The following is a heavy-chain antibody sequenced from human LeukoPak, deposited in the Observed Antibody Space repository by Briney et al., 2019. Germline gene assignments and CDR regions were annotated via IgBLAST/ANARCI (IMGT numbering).Heavy chain of an antibody. CDR2: IVGSGSTT. CDR3: AKTSGYYDY. Sequence: GGCLRLSCAASGFTFSSYAMTWVRQAPGKGLEWVSVIVGSGSTTYYADSVKGRFTISRDNSKNTLYLQMNSLRAEDRAVYYCAKTSGYYDYWGEGTLASVSS. D-gene: IGHD2-8*02. CDR1: GFTFSSYA. V-gene: IGHV3-23*01. J-gene: IGHJ4*02.